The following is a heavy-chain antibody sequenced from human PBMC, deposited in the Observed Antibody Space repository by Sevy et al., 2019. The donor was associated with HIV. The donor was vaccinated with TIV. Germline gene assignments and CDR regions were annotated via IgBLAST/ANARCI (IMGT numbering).Heavy chain of an antibody. D-gene: IGHD3-16*01. J-gene: IGHJ4*02. CDR3: ARDDGYTVNWYPGY. V-gene: IGHV3-30*04. CDR2: ISYDGDTK. CDR1: GFTFSTYA. Sequence: GGSLRLSCAASGFTFSTYAMHWVRQAPGKGLEWVAVISYDGDTKYYADSVKGRFTISRDNPKNTRYVKMNSLRPEDTAVYYCARDDGYTVNWYPGYWGQGTLVTVSS.